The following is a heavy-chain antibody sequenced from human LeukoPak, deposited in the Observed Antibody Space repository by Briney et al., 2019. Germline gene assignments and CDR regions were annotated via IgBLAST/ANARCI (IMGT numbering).Heavy chain of an antibody. CDR3: AKDTDSSGWYGSHDY. Sequence: PGGSLRLSCAASGFTFSDYYMSWVRQAPGKGLEWVSAISGSGGSTYYADSVKGRFTISRDNSKNTLYLQMNSLRAEDTAVYYCAKDTDSSGWYGSHDYWGQGTLVTVSS. CDR1: GFTFSDYY. D-gene: IGHD6-19*01. V-gene: IGHV3-23*01. CDR2: ISGSGGST. J-gene: IGHJ4*02.